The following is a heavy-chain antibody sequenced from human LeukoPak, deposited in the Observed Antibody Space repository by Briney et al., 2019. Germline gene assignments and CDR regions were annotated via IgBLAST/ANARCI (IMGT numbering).Heavy chain of an antibody. Sequence: GGSLRLSCAASGFTFSNYWMHWFRQAPGKGLVWVSHINSDGSSTTYADSVKGRFTISRDNAKNTLYLQMNSLRVEDTAVYFCASGATTRLDYWGQGTLVTVSS. CDR2: INSDGSST. V-gene: IGHV3-74*01. CDR1: GFTFSNYW. J-gene: IGHJ4*02. CDR3: ASGATTRLDY. D-gene: IGHD1-26*01.